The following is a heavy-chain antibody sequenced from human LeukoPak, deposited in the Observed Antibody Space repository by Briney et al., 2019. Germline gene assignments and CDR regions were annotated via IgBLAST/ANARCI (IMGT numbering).Heavy chain of an antibody. CDR1: GFTFSNAW. CDR3: TTDMNYYDYNPDY. CDR2: IKSKTDGGTT. V-gene: IGHV3-15*01. J-gene: IGHJ4*02. D-gene: IGHD3-22*01. Sequence: SGGSLRLSCAASGFTFSNAWMSWVCQAPGKGLEWVGRIKSKTDGGTTDYAAPVKGRFTISRDDSKNTLYLQMNSVKTEDTAVYYCTTDMNYYDYNPDYWGQGTLVTVSS.